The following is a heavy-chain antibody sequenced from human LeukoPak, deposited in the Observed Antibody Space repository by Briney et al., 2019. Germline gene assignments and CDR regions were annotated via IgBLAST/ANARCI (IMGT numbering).Heavy chain of an antibody. CDR3: ARSQNYYGSGDY. V-gene: IGHV4-61*03. J-gene: IGHJ4*02. Sequence: PSETLSLTCIVSGDSVSNGNYYWSWLWQPPGKALEWIGYIYYTGSTYYNPSLEGRVTISVDTSRNHFSVKLNSVTAADTAVYYCARSQNYYGSGDYWSQGTLVTVSS. CDR1: GDSVSNGNYY. D-gene: IGHD3-10*01. CDR2: IYYTGST.